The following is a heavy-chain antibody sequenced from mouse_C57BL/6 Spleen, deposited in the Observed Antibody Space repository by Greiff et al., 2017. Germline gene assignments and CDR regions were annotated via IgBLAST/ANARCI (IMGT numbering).Heavy chain of an antibody. D-gene: IGHD1-1*01. CDR1: GYTFTSYW. J-gene: IGHJ1*03. V-gene: IGHV1-69*01. Sequence: VQLQQPGAELVMPGASVKLSCKASGYTFTSYWMHWVKQRPGQGLEWIGEIDPSDSYTNYNQKFKGKSTLTVDKSSSTAYMQLSSLTSEDSAVYYCAREEYYGSSRYFDVWGTGTTVTVSS. CDR2: IDPSDSYT. CDR3: AREEYYGSSRYFDV.